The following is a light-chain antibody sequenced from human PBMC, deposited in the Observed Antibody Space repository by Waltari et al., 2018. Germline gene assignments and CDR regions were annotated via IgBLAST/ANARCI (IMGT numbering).Light chain of an antibody. CDR3: CSYAGDTTWV. Sequence: QSALTQPASVSGSPGQSITISCTGTSSYVGNYNLVSWYQQHPGKAPKFMIYEVTKRPSGVSDRFSGSKSGNTASLTISGLQAEDEADYYCCSYAGDTTWVFGGGTKLTLL. J-gene: IGLJ3*02. V-gene: IGLV2-23*02. CDR2: EVT. CDR1: SSYVGNYNL.